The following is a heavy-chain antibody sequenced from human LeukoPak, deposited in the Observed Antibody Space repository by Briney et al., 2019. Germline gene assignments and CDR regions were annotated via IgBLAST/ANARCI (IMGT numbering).Heavy chain of an antibody. CDR3: AGGTGATANDY. CDR2: IYHSGST. J-gene: IGHJ4*02. V-gene: IGHV4-30-2*01. CDR1: GGSISSGGYS. D-gene: IGHD1-26*01. Sequence: PSETLSLTCAVSGGSISSGGYSWSWIRQPPGKGLEWIGYIYHSGSTYYNPSLKSRVTISVDRSKNQFSLKLSSVTAADTAVYYCAGGTGATANDYWGQGTLVTVSS.